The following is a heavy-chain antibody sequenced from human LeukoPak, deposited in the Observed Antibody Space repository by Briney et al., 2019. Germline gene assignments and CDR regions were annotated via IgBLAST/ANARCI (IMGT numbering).Heavy chain of an antibody. J-gene: IGHJ4*02. CDR3: ARHNWNTQRDFDY. D-gene: IGHD1/OR15-1a*01. CDR2: ISYDGSIK. Sequence: GGSLRLSCTASGFTFSRYTMHWVRQAPGKGLECVTIISYDGSIKYYADSVKGRFTISRDNSKNTLFLQMNSLRPEDTAVYYCARHNWNTQRDFDYWGQGTLVTVSS. CDR1: GFTFSRYT. V-gene: IGHV3-30-3*01.